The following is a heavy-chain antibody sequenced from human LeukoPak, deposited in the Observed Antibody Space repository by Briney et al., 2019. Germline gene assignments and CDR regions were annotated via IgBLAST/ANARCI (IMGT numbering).Heavy chain of an antibody. D-gene: IGHD2-15*01. Sequence: ASVKVSCKASGYTFTSYDINWVRQAPGQGLEWMGWISAYNGNTNYAQKLQGRVTMTTDTSTSTAYMELRSLRSDDTAVYYCARPVLGDGTVAAQFEHWGQGTLVTVSS. V-gene: IGHV1-18*01. J-gene: IGHJ4*02. CDR1: GYTFTSYD. CDR3: ARPVLGDGTVAAQFEH. CDR2: ISAYNGNT.